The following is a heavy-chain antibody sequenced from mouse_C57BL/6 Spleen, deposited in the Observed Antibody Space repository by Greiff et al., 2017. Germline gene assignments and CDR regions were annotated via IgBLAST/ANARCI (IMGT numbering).Heavy chain of an antibody. CDR1: GFTFSSYA. J-gene: IGHJ4*01. CDR3: TRVDYYGSSPYYYAMDY. D-gene: IGHD1-1*01. V-gene: IGHV5-9-1*02. CDR2: ISSGGDYI. Sequence: EVKLVESGEGLVKPGGSLKLSCAASGFTFSSYAMSWVRQTPEKRLEWVAYISSGGDYIYYADTVKGRFTISRDNARNTLYLQMSSLKSEDTAMYYCTRVDYYGSSPYYYAMDYWGQGTSVTVSS.